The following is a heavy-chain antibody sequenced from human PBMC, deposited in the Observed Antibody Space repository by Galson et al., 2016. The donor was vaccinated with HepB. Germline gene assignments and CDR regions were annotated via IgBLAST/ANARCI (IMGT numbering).Heavy chain of an antibody. CDR2: ISWDGGTT. D-gene: IGHD5-24*01. V-gene: IGHV3-43D*03. CDR3: AKVGDDYITALPQI. J-gene: IGHJ4*02. CDR1: GFTFDDYG. Sequence: SLRLSCAASGFTFDDYGMHWVRQAPGKGLEWVSFISWDGGTTYYADSMRGRFTISRDNSKNSLYLQMNSLRAEDTALYYCAKVGDDYITALPQIWGRGTLVTVSS.